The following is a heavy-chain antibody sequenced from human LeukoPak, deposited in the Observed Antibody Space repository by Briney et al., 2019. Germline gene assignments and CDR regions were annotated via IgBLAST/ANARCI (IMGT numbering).Heavy chain of an antibody. Sequence: GGSLRLSCAASGFTFSNAWMSWVRQAPGKGLEWVGRIKSKTDGGTTDYAAPVRGRFTISRDDSKNTLYLQMNSLKTEDTAVYYCTTGYSSGWYQGIDYWGQGTLVTVSS. D-gene: IGHD6-19*01. J-gene: IGHJ4*02. CDR1: GFTFSNAW. CDR2: IKSKTDGGTT. V-gene: IGHV3-15*01. CDR3: TTGYSSGWYQGIDY.